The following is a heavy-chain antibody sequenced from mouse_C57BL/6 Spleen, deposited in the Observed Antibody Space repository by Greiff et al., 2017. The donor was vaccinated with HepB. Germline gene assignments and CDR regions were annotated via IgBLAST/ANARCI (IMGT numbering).Heavy chain of an antibody. D-gene: IGHD2-5*01. Sequence: EVKVEESGGGLVKPGGSLKLSCAASGFTFSDYGMHWVRQAPEKGLEWVAYISSGSSTIYYADTVKGRFTISRDNAKNTLFLQMTSLRSEDTAMYYCARRSNSYAMDYWGQGTSVTVSS. V-gene: IGHV5-17*01. CDR3: ARRSNSYAMDY. J-gene: IGHJ4*01. CDR1: GFTFSDYG. CDR2: ISSGSSTI.